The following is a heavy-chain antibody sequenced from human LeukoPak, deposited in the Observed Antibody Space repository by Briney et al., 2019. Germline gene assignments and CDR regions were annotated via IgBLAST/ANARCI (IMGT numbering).Heavy chain of an antibody. J-gene: IGHJ4*02. D-gene: IGHD2-21*01. CDR1: GYTFTSYG. CDR2: ISAYNGNT. CDR3: TRSVRNGHIDY. Sequence: ASVKVSCKASGYTFTSYGISWVRQAPGQGLEWMGWISAYNGNTNYAQKFQGRVTMTRSTSISTAYMELSSLRFEDTAVYYCTRSVRNGHIDYWGQGTLVTVSS. V-gene: IGHV1-18*01.